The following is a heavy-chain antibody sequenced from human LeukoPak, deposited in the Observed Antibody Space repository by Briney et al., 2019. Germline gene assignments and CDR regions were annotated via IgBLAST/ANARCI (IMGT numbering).Heavy chain of an antibody. D-gene: IGHD3-10*01. J-gene: IGHJ4*02. CDR2: IYYSGST. Sequence: PSETLSLTCTASGGSISSYYRSWIRQPPGKGLEWIGYIYYSGSTNYNPSLKSRVTISVDTSKNQFSLKLSSVTATDTAVYYCARVKVSYYGSGSYSALDYWGQGTLVTVSS. CDR1: GGSISSYY. V-gene: IGHV4-59*01. CDR3: ARVKVSYYGSGSYSALDY.